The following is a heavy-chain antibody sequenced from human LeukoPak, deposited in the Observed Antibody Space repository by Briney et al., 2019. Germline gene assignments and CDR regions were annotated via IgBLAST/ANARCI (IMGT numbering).Heavy chain of an antibody. CDR3: ARGNYDSSGYYYWFDP. CDR2: IYSGGST. CDR1: GFTVSSNY. V-gene: IGHV3-53*01. D-gene: IGHD3-22*01. J-gene: IGHJ5*02. Sequence: PGGSLRLSCAASGFTVSSNYMSWVRQAPGKGLEWVSVIYSGGSTYYADSVKGRFTISRDNSKSTLYLQMNSLRAEDTAVYYCARGNYDSSGYYYWFDPWGQGTLVTVSS.